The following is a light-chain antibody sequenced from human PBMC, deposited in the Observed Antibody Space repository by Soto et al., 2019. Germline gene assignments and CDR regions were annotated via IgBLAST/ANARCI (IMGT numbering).Light chain of an antibody. J-gene: IGKJ1*01. V-gene: IGKV1-5*03. CDR3: QQYDSYTWT. CDR2: KTS. CDR1: QRIGVW. Sequence: DIQMTQSPSTLSASVGDRVTITCRASQRIGVWLAWYQQKPGKAPNLLIYKTSTLESGVPSRFSGSGSGTEFTLTISSLQLDDFAIYYCQQYDSYTWTFGQGTKVEIK.